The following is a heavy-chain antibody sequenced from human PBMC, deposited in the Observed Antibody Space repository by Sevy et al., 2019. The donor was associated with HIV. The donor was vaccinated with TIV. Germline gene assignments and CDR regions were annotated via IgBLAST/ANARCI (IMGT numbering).Heavy chain of an antibody. Sequence: GGSLRLSCAASGFNFNTFAMSWVRQAPGKGLERVSAISGSSYSTYYADSVKGRFTISRDNSKNTLYLQMNSLRAEDTAVYYCVKEGEGYNYDSSGSFGLWGQGTLVTVSS. CDR1: GFNFNTFA. D-gene: IGHD3-22*01. CDR3: VKEGEGYNYDSSGSFGL. CDR2: ISGSSYST. J-gene: IGHJ4*02. V-gene: IGHV3-23*01.